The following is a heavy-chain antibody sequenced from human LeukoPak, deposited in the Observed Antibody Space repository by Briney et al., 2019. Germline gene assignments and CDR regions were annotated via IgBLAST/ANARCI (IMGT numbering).Heavy chain of an antibody. CDR1: GGSISGYY. D-gene: IGHD3-10*01. CDR2: INHGGTI. CDR3: ARDNEASGSGRKFDY. J-gene: IGHJ4*02. Sequence: SETLSLTCAVYGGSISGYYWSWIRQAPGKGLEWIGEINHGGTINYNPSLKSRVTILVDTSKKQFTLRLSSVTAADTAVYYCARDNEASGSGRKFDYWGQGSLVTVSS. V-gene: IGHV4-34*01.